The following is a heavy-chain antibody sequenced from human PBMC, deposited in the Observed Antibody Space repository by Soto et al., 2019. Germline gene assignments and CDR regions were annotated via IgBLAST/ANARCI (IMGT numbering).Heavy chain of an antibody. Sequence: GASVKVSCKASGYTFSSFYMHWVRQAPGQGLEWMGWINPNSGGTKSAEKFQGRVTMTRDTSISTAYMELSRLTSDDTAVYYCASAAVTGTAGLDFWGQGTQVTVS. CDR1: GYTFSSFY. V-gene: IGHV1-2*02. CDR2: INPNSGGT. J-gene: IGHJ4*02. D-gene: IGHD6-19*01. CDR3: ASAAVTGTAGLDF.